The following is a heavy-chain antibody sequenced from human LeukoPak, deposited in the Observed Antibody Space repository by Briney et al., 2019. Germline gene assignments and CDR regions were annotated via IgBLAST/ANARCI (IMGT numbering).Heavy chain of an antibody. CDR2: IWYDGSNK. D-gene: IGHD3-3*01. Sequence: GRSLRLSCAASGFTFSSYGMHRVRQAPGKGLEWVAVIWYDGSNKYYADSVKGRFTISRDNSKNTLYLQMNSLRAEDTAVYYCARAPYDLPRYGMDVWGQGTTVTVSS. V-gene: IGHV3-33*01. CDR3: ARAPYDLPRYGMDV. J-gene: IGHJ6*02. CDR1: GFTFSSYG.